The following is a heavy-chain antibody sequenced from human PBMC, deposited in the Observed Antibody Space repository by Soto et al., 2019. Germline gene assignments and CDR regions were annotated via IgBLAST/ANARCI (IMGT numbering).Heavy chain of an antibody. D-gene: IGHD3-3*01. V-gene: IGHV1-18*01. CDR3: ARDGVGAALDFAS. CDR2: ISAYNGNT. CDR1: GYTFTSYG. J-gene: IGHJ4*02. Sequence: QVQLVQSGAEVKKPGASVKVSCKASGYTFTSYGISWVRQAPGQGLEWMGWISAYNGNTNYAQKLQGRATRPKDPPRTTAYRGLGSLRSDDTAVFYCARDGVGAALDFASGGREPLVPAPS.